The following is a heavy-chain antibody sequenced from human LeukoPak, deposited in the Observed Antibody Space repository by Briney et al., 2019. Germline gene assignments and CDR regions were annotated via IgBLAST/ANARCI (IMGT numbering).Heavy chain of an antibody. CDR3: ARDPEYSGSYPSDY. J-gene: IGHJ4*02. Sequence: GSLRLSCAASGFTFSSYAMHWVRQAPGKGLEWVAVISYDGSNKYYADSVKGRFTISRDNSKNTLYLQMNSLRAEDTAVYYCARDPEYSGSYPSDYWGQGTLVTVSS. V-gene: IGHV3-30-3*01. CDR2: ISYDGSNK. CDR1: GFTFSSYA. D-gene: IGHD1-26*01.